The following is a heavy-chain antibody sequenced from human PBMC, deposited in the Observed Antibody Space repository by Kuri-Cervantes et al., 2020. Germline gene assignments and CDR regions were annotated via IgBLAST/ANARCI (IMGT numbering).Heavy chain of an antibody. J-gene: IGHJ2*01. Sequence: SVKVSCKASGGTFSSYAISWVRQAPGQGLEWMGGIIPIFGTANYAQKFQDRVTMTRNTSISTAYMELSSLRSEDTAVYYCARLDYGDYEGGYFDLWGRGTLVTVSS. V-gene: IGHV1-69*05. D-gene: IGHD4-17*01. CDR3: ARLDYGDYEGGYFDL. CDR2: IIPIFGTA. CDR1: GGTFSSYA.